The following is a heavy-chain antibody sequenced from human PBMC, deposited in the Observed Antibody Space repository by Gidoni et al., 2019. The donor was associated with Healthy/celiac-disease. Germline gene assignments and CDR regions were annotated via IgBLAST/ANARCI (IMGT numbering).Heavy chain of an antibody. CDR2: ISSSSSYI. J-gene: IGHJ4*02. Sequence: EVQLVESGGGLVKPGGSLRLSCAAPGFTFSSFSMNWVRQAPGKGLEWVSSISSSSSYIYYADSVKGRFTISRDNAKNSLYLQMNSLRAEDTAVYYCAREIPYCSGGSCYSDVYFDYWGQGTLVTVSS. CDR3: AREIPYCSGGSCYSDVYFDY. CDR1: GFTFSSFS. D-gene: IGHD2-15*01. V-gene: IGHV3-21*01.